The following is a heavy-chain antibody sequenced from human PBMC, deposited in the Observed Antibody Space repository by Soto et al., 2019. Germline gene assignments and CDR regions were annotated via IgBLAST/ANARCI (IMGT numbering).Heavy chain of an antibody. CDR3: ASGLAVHNWFDP. V-gene: IGHV4-59*01. J-gene: IGHJ5*02. Sequence: SETLSLTCTVSGGFINDYYWSWIRQPPGKGLEWIGYIYYTGSTNYNPSLKSRVTISLDTSKNQFSLKLSSVTAADTAVYYCASGLAVHNWFDPWGQGTLVTVSS. CDR1: GGFINDYY. D-gene: IGHD6-19*01. CDR2: IYYTGST.